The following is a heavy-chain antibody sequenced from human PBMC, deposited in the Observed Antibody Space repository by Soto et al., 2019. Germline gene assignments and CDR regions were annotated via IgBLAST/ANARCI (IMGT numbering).Heavy chain of an antibody. J-gene: IGHJ4*02. CDR2: ISTSGATR. CDR1: GFTFSTDS. Sequence: EVQLVESGGGLVQPGGSLRLSCVASGFTFSTDSMNWVRQDAGKGLEWVAHISTSGATRYYADSVKGRFTISRDNAKTSLYLQMDSLRNEDTAVYYCARFFGSGFDYWGQGTLVTVSS. CDR3: ARFFGSGFDY. D-gene: IGHD6-19*01. V-gene: IGHV3-48*02.